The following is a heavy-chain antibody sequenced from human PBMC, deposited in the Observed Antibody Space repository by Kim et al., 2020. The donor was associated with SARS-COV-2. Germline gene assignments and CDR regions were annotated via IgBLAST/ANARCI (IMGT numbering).Heavy chain of an antibody. D-gene: IGHD3-16*02. CDR2: TYHSGSR. CDR3: ARGLSPPPLDL. V-gene: IGHV4-30-2*01. CDR1: GDSITNGSYA. J-gene: IGHJ5*02. Sequence: SETLSLTCTVSGDSITNGSYAWTWIRQPPGKGLESIGYTYHSGSRYYTPSVKSRVAISVDTSKNQFSLMLRYVTAADTAVYYCARGLSPPPLDLWGQGTL.